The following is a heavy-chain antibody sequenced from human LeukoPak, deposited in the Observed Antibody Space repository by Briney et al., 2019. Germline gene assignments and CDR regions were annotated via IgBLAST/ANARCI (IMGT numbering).Heavy chain of an antibody. D-gene: IGHD6-6*01. CDR1: GGSFSDYF. J-gene: IGHJ5*02. V-gene: IGHV4-34*01. Sequence: SETLSLTCAVYGGSFSDYFWSWIRQPPEKGLEWIGEINHSGSTNYNPSLKSRVTMSLDTSKDQFSLKLSSVTAADTAVYYCARVYSSSGYNWFDPWGQGTLSPSPQ. CDR2: INHSGST. CDR3: ARVYSSSGYNWFDP.